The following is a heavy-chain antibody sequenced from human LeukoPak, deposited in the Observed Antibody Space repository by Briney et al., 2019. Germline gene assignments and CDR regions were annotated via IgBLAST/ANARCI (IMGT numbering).Heavy chain of an antibody. V-gene: IGHV4-31*03. CDR3: AGKEPYYFDY. D-gene: IGHD1-26*01. J-gene: IGHJ4*02. CDR2: ITDSGST. Sequence: SQTLSLTCTVSGGSISSGGHYWSWIRQHPGKGLEWIGHITDSGSTYYNPSLESRITTSIDTSKNQFSLKLSSVTAADTAVCYCAGKEPYYFDYWGQGTLVTVSS. CDR1: GGSISSGGHY.